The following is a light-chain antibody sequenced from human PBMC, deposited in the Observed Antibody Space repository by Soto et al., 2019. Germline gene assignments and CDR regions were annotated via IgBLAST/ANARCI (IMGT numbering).Light chain of an antibody. CDR2: GAS. CDR3: QQYNNWPPSII. V-gene: IGKV3-15*01. J-gene: IGKJ5*01. Sequence: EIVITQSPATLSLSPGGRATLSCRASQSIGDTLAWYQQRPGQAPRLLIYGASTRATDTPVRFRGSGSGTEFTLTISSLQSEDFAVYYCQQYNNWPPSIIFGQGTRLEIK. CDR1: QSIGDT.